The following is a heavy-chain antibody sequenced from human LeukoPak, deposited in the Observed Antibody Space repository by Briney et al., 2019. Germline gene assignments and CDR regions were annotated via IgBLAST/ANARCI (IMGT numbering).Heavy chain of an antibody. CDR3: AKDPNRIAAAGTGPFDY. Sequence: PGRSLRLSCAASGFTFSSYAMHWVRQAPGKGLEWVAVISYDGSNKYYADSVKGRFTISRDNSKNTLYLQMNSLRAEDTAVYYCAKDPNRIAAAGTGPFDYWGQGTLVTVSS. J-gene: IGHJ4*02. CDR2: ISYDGSNK. CDR1: GFTFSSYA. V-gene: IGHV3-30-3*01. D-gene: IGHD6-13*01.